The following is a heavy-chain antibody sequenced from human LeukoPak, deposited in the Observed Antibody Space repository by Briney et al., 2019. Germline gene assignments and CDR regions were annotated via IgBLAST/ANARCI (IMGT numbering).Heavy chain of an antibody. Sequence: PSETLSLTCTVSGGSISSGGYYWSWIRQHPGKGLEWIGYIYYSGSTYYNPSLKSRVTISVDTSKNQFSLKLSSVTAADTAVYYCARALPGVVVPAAMLLTGWFDPWGQGTLVTVSS. D-gene: IGHD2-2*01. V-gene: IGHV4-31*03. CDR3: ARALPGVVVPAAMLLTGWFDP. CDR2: IYYSGST. J-gene: IGHJ5*02. CDR1: GGSISSGGYY.